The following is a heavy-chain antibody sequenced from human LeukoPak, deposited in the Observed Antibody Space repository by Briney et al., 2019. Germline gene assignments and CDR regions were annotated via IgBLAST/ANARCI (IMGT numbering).Heavy chain of an antibody. Sequence: SVKVSCKASGGTFSSYAITWVRQAPGQGLEWMGGIIPIFGTANYAQKFQGRDTITADESTSTAYMELSSLRSEDTAVYYCARDYGDWPIAWDWGQGTLVTVSS. CDR3: ARDYGDWPIAWD. J-gene: IGHJ4*02. V-gene: IGHV1-69*13. CDR1: GGTFSSYA. D-gene: IGHD4-17*01. CDR2: IIPIFGTA.